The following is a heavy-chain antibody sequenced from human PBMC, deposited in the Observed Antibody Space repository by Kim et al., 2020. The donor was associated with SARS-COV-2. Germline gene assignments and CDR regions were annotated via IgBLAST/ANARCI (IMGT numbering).Heavy chain of an antibody. CDR1: GGSISSGDYY. D-gene: IGHD3-10*01. J-gene: IGHJ6*02. CDR2: IYYSGST. Sequence: SETLSLTCTVSGGSISSGDYYWSWIRQPPGKGLEWIGYIYYSGSTYYNPSLKSRVTISVDTSKNQFSLKLSSVTAADTAVYYCARVPREYYYGSGSYYKGYYYYYGMDVWGQWTTVTVSS. V-gene: IGHV4-30-4*01. CDR3: ARVPREYYYGSGSYYKGYYYYYGMDV.